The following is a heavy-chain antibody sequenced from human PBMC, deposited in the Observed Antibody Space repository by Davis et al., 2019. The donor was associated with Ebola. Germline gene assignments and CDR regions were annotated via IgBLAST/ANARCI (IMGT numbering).Heavy chain of an antibody. J-gene: IGHJ4*02. V-gene: IGHV3-23*01. CDR3: AKDVSGSYFDY. D-gene: IGHD1-26*01. Sequence: GESLKISCAASGFTFSSYAMSWVRQAPGKGLEWVSAISGSGGSTYYADSVKGRFTISRDNSKNTLYLQMNSLRAEDTAVYYCAKDVSGSYFDYWGQGTLVTVSS. CDR1: GFTFSSYA. CDR2: ISGSGGST.